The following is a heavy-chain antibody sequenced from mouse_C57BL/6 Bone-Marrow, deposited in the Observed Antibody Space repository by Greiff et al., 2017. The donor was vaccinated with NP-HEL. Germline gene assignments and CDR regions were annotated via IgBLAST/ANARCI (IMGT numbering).Heavy chain of an antibody. Sequence: CKASGVDFSRYWMSWVRRAPGKGLEWIGEINPDSSTINYAPSLKDKFIISRDNAKNTLYLQMSKVRSEDTALYYCARAYYYGSSYWYFDVWGTGTTVTVSS. CDR3: ARAYYYGSSYWYFDV. CDR1: GVDFSRYW. CDR2: INPDSSTI. J-gene: IGHJ1*03. V-gene: IGHV4-1*01. D-gene: IGHD1-1*01.